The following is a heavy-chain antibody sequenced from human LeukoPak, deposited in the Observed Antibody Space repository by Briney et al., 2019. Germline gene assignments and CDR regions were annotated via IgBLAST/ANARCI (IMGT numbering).Heavy chain of an antibody. D-gene: IGHD4/OR15-4a*01. J-gene: IGHJ4*02. CDR1: GGSFSGYY. CDR2: INHSGST. CDR3: ARLTTPFDY. Sequence: PSETLSLTCAVYGGSFSGYYWSWIRQPPGKGLEWIGEINHSGSTYYNPSLKSRVTISVDTSKNQFSLKLSSVTAADTAVYYCARLTTPFDYWGQGTLVTVSS. V-gene: IGHV4-34*01.